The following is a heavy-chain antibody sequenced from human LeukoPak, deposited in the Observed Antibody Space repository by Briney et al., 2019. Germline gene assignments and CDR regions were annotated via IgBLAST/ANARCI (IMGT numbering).Heavy chain of an antibody. V-gene: IGHV4-4*07. CDR1: GGSISSYY. Sequence: SETLSLTCTVSGGSISSYYWSWIRQPAGKGLEWIGRIYTSGSTNYNPSLKSRVTMSVDTSKNQFSLKLSSVTAADTAAYYCARLRSYCSSTSCYCGAFDIWGQGTMVTVSS. D-gene: IGHD2-2*01. CDR3: ARLRSYCSSTSCYCGAFDI. J-gene: IGHJ3*02. CDR2: IYTSGST.